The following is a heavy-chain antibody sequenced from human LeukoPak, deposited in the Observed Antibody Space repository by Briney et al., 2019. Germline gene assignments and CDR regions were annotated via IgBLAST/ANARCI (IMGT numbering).Heavy chain of an antibody. V-gene: IGHV1-2*06. J-gene: IGHJ4*02. Sequence: GASVKVSCKASGYIFTDYYMHWVRQAPGQELGWMGRINPNSGGTNYAQKFQGRVTMTRDTSISTAYMELSRLRSDDTAVYYCARDQWLVPADYWGQGTLVTVSS. CDR1: GYIFTDYY. CDR2: INPNSGGT. D-gene: IGHD6-19*01. CDR3: ARDQWLVPADY.